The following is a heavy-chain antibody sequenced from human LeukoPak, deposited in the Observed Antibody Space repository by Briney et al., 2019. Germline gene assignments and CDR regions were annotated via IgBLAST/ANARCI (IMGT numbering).Heavy chain of an antibody. J-gene: IGHJ4*02. V-gene: IGHV4-39*07. Sequence: SETLSLTCIVSGGSISSDNYYWGWIRQPPGKGLEWIGSIYYSGNTYYNPSLKSRVTISVDTSKNQFSLKLSSVTAADTAVYYCARYSSSSGYFDYWGQGTLVTVSS. CDR2: IYYSGNT. CDR1: GGSISSDNYY. D-gene: IGHD6-13*01. CDR3: ARYSSSSGYFDY.